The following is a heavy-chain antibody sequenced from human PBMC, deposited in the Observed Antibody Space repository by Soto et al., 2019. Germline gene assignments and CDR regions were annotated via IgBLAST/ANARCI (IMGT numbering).Heavy chain of an antibody. CDR2: ISYSGST. CDR1: GGSISSYY. V-gene: IGHV4-59*01. D-gene: IGHD6-13*01. CDR3: ARGTSWQLPFDY. Sequence: SETLSLTCTVSGGSISSYYWSWIRQPPGKRLEWIGYISYSGSTDYNPSLKSRVTISGDTSKNQFSLKVSSVTAADTAVYYCARGTSWQLPFDYWGQGTLVTVSS. J-gene: IGHJ4*02.